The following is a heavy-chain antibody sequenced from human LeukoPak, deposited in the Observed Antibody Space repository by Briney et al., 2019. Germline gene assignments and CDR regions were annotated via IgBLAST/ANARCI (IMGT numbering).Heavy chain of an antibody. J-gene: IGHJ3*02. CDR1: GFTVSDSY. D-gene: IGHD2-15*01. Sequence: GGSLRLSCAASGFTVSDSYMSWVRQAPGKGLEGVSTISSSSSYIYYADSVKGRLTISRDNAKNSLYLQMNSLRTEDTAVYYCARDVLLGYCTAGSCPTDAFDIWGQGTMVTVSS. CDR3: ARDVLLGYCTAGSCPTDAFDI. V-gene: IGHV3-21*01. CDR2: ISSSSSYI.